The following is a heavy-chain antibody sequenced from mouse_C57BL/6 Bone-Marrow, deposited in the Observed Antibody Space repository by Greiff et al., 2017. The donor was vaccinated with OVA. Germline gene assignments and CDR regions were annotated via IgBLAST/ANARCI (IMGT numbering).Heavy chain of an antibody. CDR2: ILPNSGST. J-gene: IGHJ2*01. V-gene: IGHV1-64*01. Sequence: QVHVKQSGAELVKPGASVKLSCKASGYTFTSYWMHWVKQRPGQGLEWIGMILPNSGSTNYNEKFKSKATLTVDKSSSTAYMQLSSLTSEDSAVYYCAYYGSSYPTFDYWGQGTTLTVSS. CDR3: AYYGSSYPTFDY. CDR1: GYTFTSYW. D-gene: IGHD1-1*01.